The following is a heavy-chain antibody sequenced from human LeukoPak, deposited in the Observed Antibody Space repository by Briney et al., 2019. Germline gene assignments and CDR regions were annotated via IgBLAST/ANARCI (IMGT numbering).Heavy chain of an antibody. CDR1: GGSFSGYY. Sequence: KSSETLSLTCAVYGGSFSGYYWTWIRQPPGKGLEWIGEIHYSGSATYNPSLKSRVTISVDTSKNQFSLKMNSVTAADTAVYYCASSPNPQLFDYWGQGTLVTVSS. D-gene: IGHD1-14*01. CDR3: ASSPNPQLFDY. V-gene: IGHV4-34*01. J-gene: IGHJ4*02. CDR2: IHYSGSA.